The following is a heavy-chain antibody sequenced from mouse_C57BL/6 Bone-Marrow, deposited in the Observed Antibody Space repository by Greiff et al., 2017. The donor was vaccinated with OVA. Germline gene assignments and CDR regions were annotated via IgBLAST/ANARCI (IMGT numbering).Heavy chain of an antibody. CDR2: IYPRSGNT. Sequence: QVQLQQSGAELARPGASVKLSCKASGYTFTSYGISWVKQRTGQGLEWIGEIYPRSGNTYYNEKFKGKATLTADKSSSTAYMELRSLTSEDSAVYFCAILFLWYFDVWGTGTTVTVSS. CDR1: GYTFTSYG. CDR3: AILFLWYFDV. V-gene: IGHV1-81*01. J-gene: IGHJ1*03. D-gene: IGHD1-1*01.